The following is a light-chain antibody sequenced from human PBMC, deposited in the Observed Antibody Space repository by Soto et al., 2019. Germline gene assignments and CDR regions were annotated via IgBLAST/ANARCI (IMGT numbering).Light chain of an antibody. V-gene: IGKV3-15*01. CDR3: QQYNNWPYT. CDR1: QSVSSN. Sequence: EIVMTQSPATLSVSPRERATLSCRASQSVSSNLAWYQQKPGQAPRLLIYGASTRATGIPARFSGSGSGTEVTLTISSPQSEDFAAYYCQQYNNWPYTFGQGTKLEIK. CDR2: GAS. J-gene: IGKJ2*01.